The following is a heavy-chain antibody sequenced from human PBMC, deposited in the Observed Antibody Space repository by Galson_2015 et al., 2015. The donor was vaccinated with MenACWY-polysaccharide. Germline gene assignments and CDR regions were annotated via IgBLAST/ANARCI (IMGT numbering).Heavy chain of an antibody. Sequence: SLRLSCAASGFTFSDYYMSWIRQAPGKGLEYISLISQSGSPKVSADSVKGRFTISRDNAKNSLYLQLSSLRADDTAVYYCAKDLHYLALDYWGRGVLVTVSS. CDR1: GFTFSDYY. V-gene: IGHV3-11*01. J-gene: IGHJ4*02. D-gene: IGHD1-26*01. CDR3: AKDLHYLALDY. CDR2: ISQSGSPK.